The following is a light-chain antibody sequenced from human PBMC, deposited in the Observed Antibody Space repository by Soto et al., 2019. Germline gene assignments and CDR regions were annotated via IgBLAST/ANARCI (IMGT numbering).Light chain of an antibody. J-gene: IGKJ4*01. CDR2: AAS. CDR1: QSVSSN. Sequence: EIVMTQSPATLSVSPGEGATLSCRASQSVSSNLAWYQQQPGQAPRLLIYAASTRATGIPARFSGSGSGTEFTLTISSLQSEDFAGYYCQQYNNWPPLTFGGGTKVEIK. CDR3: QQYNNWPPLT. V-gene: IGKV3-15*01.